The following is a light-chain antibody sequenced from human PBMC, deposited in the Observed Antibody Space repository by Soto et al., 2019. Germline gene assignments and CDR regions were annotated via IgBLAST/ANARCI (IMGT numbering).Light chain of an antibody. Sequence: QSVLTQPASVSGSPGQSITISCTGTSSDVGGYNYVSWYQQHPGKVPKLMIYDVSNRPSGVSNRFSGSKSGNTASLTISGLQAEDEADYYCSSYTSSSASWVFGGGTKLTVL. CDR1: SSDVGGYNY. V-gene: IGLV2-14*01. J-gene: IGLJ3*02. CDR3: SSYTSSSASWV. CDR2: DVS.